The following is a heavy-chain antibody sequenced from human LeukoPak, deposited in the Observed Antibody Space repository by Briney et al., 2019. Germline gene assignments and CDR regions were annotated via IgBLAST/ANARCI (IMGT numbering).Heavy chain of an antibody. V-gene: IGHV4-34*01. J-gene: IGHJ5*02. CDR2: INHSGST. CDR3: ARRRGGYYYGSGSYNWFDP. CDR1: GGSFSGYY. Sequence: PSGTLSLTCAVYGGSFSGYYWSWIRQPPGKGLEWIGEINHSGSTNYNPSLKSRVTISVDTSKNQFSLKLSSVTAADTAVYYCARRRGGYYYGSGSYNWFDPWGQGTLVTVSS. D-gene: IGHD3-10*01.